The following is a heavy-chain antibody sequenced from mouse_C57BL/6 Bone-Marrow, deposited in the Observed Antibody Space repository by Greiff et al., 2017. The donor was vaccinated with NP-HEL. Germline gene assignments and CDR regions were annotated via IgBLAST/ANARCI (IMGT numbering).Heavy chain of an antibody. V-gene: IGHV5-17*01. Sequence: EVKLMESGGGLVKPGGSLKLSCAASGFTFSDYGMHWVRQAPEKGLEWVAYISSGSSTIYYADTVKGRFTSSRDNAKNTLFLQMTSLRSEDTAMYYCASSYYYGSSYCAMDYWGQGTSVTVSS. CDR2: ISSGSSTI. J-gene: IGHJ4*01. CDR1: GFTFSDYG. CDR3: ASSYYYGSSYCAMDY. D-gene: IGHD1-1*01.